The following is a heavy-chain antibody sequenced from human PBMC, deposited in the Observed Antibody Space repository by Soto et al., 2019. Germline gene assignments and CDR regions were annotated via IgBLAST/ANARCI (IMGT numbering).Heavy chain of an antibody. CDR1: GFTFSSYG. Sequence: QVQLVESGGGVVQPGRSLRLSCAASGFTFSSYGMHWVRQAPGKGLEWVAVIWYDGSNKYYADSVKGRFTISRDNSKNKLYLQMNSLRAEDTAVYYCAREDDSLDYWGQGTLVTVSS. CDR2: IWYDGSNK. D-gene: IGHD3-22*01. V-gene: IGHV3-33*01. CDR3: AREDDSLDY. J-gene: IGHJ4*02.